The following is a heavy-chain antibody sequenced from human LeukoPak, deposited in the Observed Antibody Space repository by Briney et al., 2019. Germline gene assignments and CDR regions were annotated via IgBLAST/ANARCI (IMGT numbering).Heavy chain of an antibody. D-gene: IGHD3-16*01. CDR3: AKHWRSYHNFFDK. J-gene: IGHJ4*02. Sequence: GGSLRLSCAASGFTFSSYAMSWVRQAPGKGLEWVSAISSSGINTYYADSVKGRFSISRDNSKNTMYLQMNSLRAEDTAVYYCAKHWRSYHNFFDKWGQGTLVTVSS. CDR1: GFTFSSYA. V-gene: IGHV3-23*01. CDR2: ISSSGINT.